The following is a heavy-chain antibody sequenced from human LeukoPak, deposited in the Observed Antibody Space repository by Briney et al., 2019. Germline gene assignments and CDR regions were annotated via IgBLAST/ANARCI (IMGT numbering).Heavy chain of an antibody. CDR2: IWYDGTNK. CDR1: GFTFSSYG. J-gene: IGHJ4*02. Sequence: PGGSLRLSCAASGFTFSSYGMHWVRQAPGKGLEWVAVIWYDGTNKYYVDSVKGRFTISRDNAKNTLYLQMNSLRAGDTAVYYCASSGRYRFDYWGQGTLATVSS. CDR3: ASSGRYRFDY. D-gene: IGHD1-26*01. V-gene: IGHV3-33*01.